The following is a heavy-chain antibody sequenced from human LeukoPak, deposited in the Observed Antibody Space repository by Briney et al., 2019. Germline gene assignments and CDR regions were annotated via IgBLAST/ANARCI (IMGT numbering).Heavy chain of an antibody. V-gene: IGHV1-2*02. CDR3: ARYFRYCSSTSCYEGGDY. CDR1: GYTFTGYY. D-gene: IGHD2-2*01. J-gene: IGHJ4*02. CDR2: INSNSGGT. Sequence: ASVKVSCKASGYTFTGYYMHWVRQAPGQGLEWMGWINSNSGGTNYAQKFQGRVTMTRDTSISTAYMELSRLRSDDTAVYYCARYFRYCSSTSCYEGGDYWGQGTLVTVSS.